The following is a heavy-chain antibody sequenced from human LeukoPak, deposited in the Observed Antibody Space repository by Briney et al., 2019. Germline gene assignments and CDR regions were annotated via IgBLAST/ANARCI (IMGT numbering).Heavy chain of an antibody. J-gene: IGHJ4*02. V-gene: IGHV3-74*01. Sequence: GGSLRLSCAASGFTFSGYWMHWVRQAPGKGLVWVSRISEDGSTTNYADSVKGRSTIFRDNAKNTLYLQMNSLRAEDTAVYYCVRDLGGRSGHWGQGTLVTVSS. CDR3: VRDLGGRSGH. D-gene: IGHD1-26*01. CDR1: GFTFSGYW. CDR2: ISEDGSTT.